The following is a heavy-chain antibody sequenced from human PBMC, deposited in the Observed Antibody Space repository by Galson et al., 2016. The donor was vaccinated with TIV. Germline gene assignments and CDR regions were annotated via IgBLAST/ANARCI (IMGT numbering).Heavy chain of an antibody. CDR1: GGTFRTYG. D-gene: IGHD2/OR15-2a*01. Sequence: SVKVSCKASGGTFRTYGMSWVRQAPGQGLQWMGGIVPIFATADHAQKFQGRVTITADESTTTAHMELSSLRSEDTAVYYCVRFPGRSLLVDFWGQGTLVIVSS. V-gene: IGHV1-69*13. CDR3: VRFPGRSLLVDF. J-gene: IGHJ4*02. CDR2: IVPIFATA.